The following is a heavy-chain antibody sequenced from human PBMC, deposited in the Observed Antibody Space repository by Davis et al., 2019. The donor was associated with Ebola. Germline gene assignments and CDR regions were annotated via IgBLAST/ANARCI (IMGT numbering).Heavy chain of an antibody. V-gene: IGHV3-7*01. CDR2: IKQDGSEK. Sequence: GESLKISCAASGFTFSSYWMSWVRQAPGKGLEWVANIKQDGSEKYYVDSVKGRFTISRDDAKNSLYLQMNSLRGEDTAVYYCVRDRDFNVDYWGQGTLVTVSS. CDR3: VRDRDFNVDY. J-gene: IGHJ4*02. CDR1: GFTFSSYW.